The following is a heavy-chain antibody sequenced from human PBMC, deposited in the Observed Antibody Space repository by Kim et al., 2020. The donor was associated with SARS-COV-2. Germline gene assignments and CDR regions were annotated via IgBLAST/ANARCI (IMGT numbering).Heavy chain of an antibody. D-gene: IGHD1-26*01. V-gene: IGHV3-11*01. CDR3: ARAEVGHNAFPI. Sequence: YAVSLEERFTISRENGKKSLYLQMSILRAEDTAVYYCARAEVGHNAFPIWGQGTLVTVSS. J-gene: IGHJ3*02.